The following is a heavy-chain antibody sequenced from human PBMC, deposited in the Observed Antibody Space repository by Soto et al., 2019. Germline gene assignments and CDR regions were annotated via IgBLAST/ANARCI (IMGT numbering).Heavy chain of an antibody. Sequence: GGSLRLSCAASGFTFSSYAMSWVRQAPGKGLEWVSAISGSGGSTYYADSVKGRFTISSDNSKKTLYLQMNSLRAEDTAVYYCANLPYGDFTHDAFDIWGQGTMVTVSS. V-gene: IGHV3-23*01. CDR2: ISGSGGST. CDR1: GFTFSSYA. J-gene: IGHJ3*02. D-gene: IGHD4-17*01. CDR3: ANLPYGDFTHDAFDI.